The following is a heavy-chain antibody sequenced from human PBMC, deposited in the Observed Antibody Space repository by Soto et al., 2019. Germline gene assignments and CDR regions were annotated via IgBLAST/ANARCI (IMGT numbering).Heavy chain of an antibody. CDR2: IWYDGSNK. J-gene: IGHJ4*02. CDR3: ARDYRSEAYCGGDCYPSLDY. D-gene: IGHD2-21*02. V-gene: IGHV3-33*01. Sequence: GGALKVYCAASGFTFSSYGMHWVRQAPGKGLEWVAVIWYDGSNKYYADSVKGRFTISRDNSKNTLYLQMNSLRAEDTAVYYCARDYRSEAYCGGDCYPSLDYWGQGTLVTVSS. CDR1: GFTFSSYG.